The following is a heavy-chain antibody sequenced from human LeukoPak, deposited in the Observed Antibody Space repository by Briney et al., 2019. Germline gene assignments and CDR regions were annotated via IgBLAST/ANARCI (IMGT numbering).Heavy chain of an antibody. J-gene: IGHJ4*02. CDR2: IYYSGST. CDR3: AKVPRSSGWYFDY. CDR1: GGSVSSGGYY. V-gene: IGHV4-61*08. D-gene: IGHD6-19*01. Sequence: SETLSLTCTVSGGSVSSGGYYWSWIRQPPGKGLEWIGYIYYSGSTNYNPSLKSRVTISVDTSKNQFSLKLSSVTAADTAVYYCAKVPRSSGWYFDYWGQGILVTVSS.